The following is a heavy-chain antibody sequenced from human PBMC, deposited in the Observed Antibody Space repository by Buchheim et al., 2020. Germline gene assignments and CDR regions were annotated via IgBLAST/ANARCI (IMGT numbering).Heavy chain of an antibody. Sequence: EVQLLESGGGLVQPGGSLRLSCTASGFSFSTSAMGWVRQAPGKALEWVSGISGSYSSTYYAASVRGRFTISRDNSKNTLYLQMNSLTVEDTAVYYCAKDLGKAATGIFDYWGQGTL. D-gene: IGHD6-25*01. CDR1: GFSFSTSA. V-gene: IGHV3-23*01. J-gene: IGHJ4*02. CDR3: AKDLGKAATGIFDY. CDR2: ISGSYSST.